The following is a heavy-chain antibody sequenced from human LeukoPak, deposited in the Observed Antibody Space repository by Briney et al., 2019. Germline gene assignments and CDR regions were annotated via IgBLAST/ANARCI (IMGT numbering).Heavy chain of an antibody. CDR2: FYIGGST. Sequence: GGSLRLSCAVSGFTFSDNYMSWVRQAPGKGLEWVSVFYIGGSTYYADSVKGRFTISRDNSKNSVYLQMNSLRVEDTAVYYCARGDGYNFFDHWGQGTLVTVSS. CDR3: ARGDGYNFFDH. CDR1: GFTFSDNY. J-gene: IGHJ4*02. V-gene: IGHV3-66*01. D-gene: IGHD5-24*01.